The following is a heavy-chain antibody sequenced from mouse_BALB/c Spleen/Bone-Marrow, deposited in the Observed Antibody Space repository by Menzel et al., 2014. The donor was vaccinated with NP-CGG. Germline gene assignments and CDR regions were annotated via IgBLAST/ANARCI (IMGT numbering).Heavy chain of an antibody. D-gene: IGHD4-1*01. V-gene: IGHV14-3*02. CDR2: IDPANGNT. J-gene: IGHJ1*01. Sequence: VQLQQSGAELVKPGASVKLSCTASGFNIKDTYMHWVKQRPEQGLEWIGRIDPANGNTKYDPKFQGKATITADTSSNTAYLQPSSLTSEDTAVYYCARWGKLGRGYFDVWGAGTTVTVSS. CDR3: ARWGKLGRGYFDV. CDR1: GFNIKDTY.